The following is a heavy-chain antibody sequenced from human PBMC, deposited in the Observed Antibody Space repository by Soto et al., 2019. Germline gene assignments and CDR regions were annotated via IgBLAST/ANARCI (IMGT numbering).Heavy chain of an antibody. V-gene: IGHV3-15*01. CDR3: TTGGPDYDFWSGYGIDY. D-gene: IGHD3-3*01. Sequence: EVQLVESGGGLVKPGGSLRLSCAASGFTFSNAWMSWVRQAPGKGLEWVGRIKSKTDGGTTDYAAPVKGRFTISRDDSKNTLYLQMNSLKTEDTAVYYCTTGGPDYDFWSGYGIDYWGQGTLVTVYS. CDR2: IKSKTDGGTT. J-gene: IGHJ4*02. CDR1: GFTFSNAW.